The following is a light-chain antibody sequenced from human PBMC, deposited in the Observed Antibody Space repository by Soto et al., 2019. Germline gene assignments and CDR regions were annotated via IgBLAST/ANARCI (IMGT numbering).Light chain of an antibody. J-gene: IGLJ1*01. V-gene: IGLV2-8*01. CDR2: GVN. Sequence: QSVLTQPPSASGSPGQSVTISCTGTSSDVGGYNYVSWYQQHPGKAPQLVIYGVNKRASGVPDRFSGSKSGNTASPTVSGLQAEDEADYYCSSYAGSNILYVFGTGTKLTVL. CDR1: SSDVGGYNY. CDR3: SSYAGSNILYV.